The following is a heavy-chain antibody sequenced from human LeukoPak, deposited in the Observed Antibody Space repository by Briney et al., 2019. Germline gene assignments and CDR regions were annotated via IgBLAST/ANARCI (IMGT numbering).Heavy chain of an antibody. D-gene: IGHD2-15*01. V-gene: IGHV4-39*02. CDR3: ARDCSGGSCDIDY. CDR2: IYYSGST. Sequence: PSETLSLACTVSGGSISSSSYYWGWIRQPPGKGLEWIGSIYYSGSTYYNPSLKSRVTISVDTSKNQFSLKLSSVTAADTAVYYCARDCSGGSCDIDYWGQGTVVTVTS. CDR1: GGSISSSSYY. J-gene: IGHJ4*02.